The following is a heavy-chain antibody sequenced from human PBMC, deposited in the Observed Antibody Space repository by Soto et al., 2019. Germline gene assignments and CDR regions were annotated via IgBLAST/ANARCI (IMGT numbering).Heavy chain of an antibody. CDR3: ASSEAVPTTTYYYWYIDV. CDR1: GYTFTDYY. Sequence: QVQLVQSGAEVKKPGASVRISCKASGYTFTDYYLHWVRQAPGQGLEWMGIMNPSGGVTSYAQKFQGRVAVTRDTSTSTVYMQLSSLRSEDTAVYYCASSEAVPTTTYYYWYIDVWGKGTTVTASS. J-gene: IGHJ6*03. CDR2: MNPSGGVT. V-gene: IGHV1-46*03. D-gene: IGHD2-2*01.